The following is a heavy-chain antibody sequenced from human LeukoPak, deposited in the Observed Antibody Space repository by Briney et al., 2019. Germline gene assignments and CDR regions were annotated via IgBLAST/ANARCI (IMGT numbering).Heavy chain of an antibody. J-gene: IGHJ4*02. CDR3: ARNLHGRAY. Sequence: SETLSLTCSVSGGSISSSSYYWSWIRQPPGKGLEWIGYVFYSGSTNYNPSLKSRVTISLDTSKNQLSLKLSSVTAADTAVYYCARNLHGRAYWGQGTLVTVSS. CDR2: VFYSGST. CDR1: GGSISSSSYY. V-gene: IGHV4-61*01.